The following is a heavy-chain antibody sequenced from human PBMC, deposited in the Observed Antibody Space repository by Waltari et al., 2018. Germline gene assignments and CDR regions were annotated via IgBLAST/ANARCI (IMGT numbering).Heavy chain of an antibody. Sequence: EVQLVESGGGLVQPGGSLRLSCAASGFTFSSYWMSWVRQAPGKGLEWVANIKQDGSEKDYVDSLKGRFTISRDNAKNSLYLQMNSLRAEDTAVYYCARDVIVGATTSGFDPWGQGTLVTVSS. CDR3: ARDVIVGATTSGFDP. CDR2: IKQDGSEK. J-gene: IGHJ5*02. CDR1: GFTFSSYW. D-gene: IGHD1-26*01. V-gene: IGHV3-7*01.